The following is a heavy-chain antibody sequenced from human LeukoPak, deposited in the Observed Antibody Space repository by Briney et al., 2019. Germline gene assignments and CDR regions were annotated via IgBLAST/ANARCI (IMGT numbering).Heavy chain of an antibody. J-gene: IGHJ4*02. D-gene: IGHD2-21*02. CDR3: ARDHNVVVTAIGGLDY. CDR1: GFTFSSYA. CDR2: ISYDGSNK. Sequence: GRSLRLSCAASGFTFSSYAMHWVRQAPGKGLEWVAVISYDGSNKYYADSVKGRFTISSDNSKNTLYLQMNSLRAEDTAVYYCARDHNVVVTAIGGLDYWGQGTLVTVSS. V-gene: IGHV3-30-3*01.